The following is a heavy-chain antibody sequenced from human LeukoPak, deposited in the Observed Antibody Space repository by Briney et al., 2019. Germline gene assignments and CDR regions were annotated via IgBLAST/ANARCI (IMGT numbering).Heavy chain of an antibody. J-gene: IGHJ4*02. CDR2: ISSSSSTI. CDR3: ARYGGNAP. V-gene: IGHV3-48*01. D-gene: IGHD4-23*01. CDR1: GFTFSSYS. Sequence: PGGSLRLSCAASGFTFSSYSMNWVRQAPGKGLEWVSYISSSSSTIYYADSVKGRFTISRDNAKNSLYLQMNSLRAEDTAVYYCARYGGNAPWGQGNLVTASS.